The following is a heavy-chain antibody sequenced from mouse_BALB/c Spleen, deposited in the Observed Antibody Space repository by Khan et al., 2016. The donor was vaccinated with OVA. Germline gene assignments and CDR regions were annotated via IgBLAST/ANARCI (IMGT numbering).Heavy chain of an antibody. CDR3: AKIFYGNSYAMDY. CDR1: GYTFTDYV. D-gene: IGHD2-1*01. V-gene: IGHV1-77*01. Sequence: VQLQESGPELVKPGASVKMSCKASGYTFTDYVISWVKQRTGQGLEWIGEIYPGSGSIYYNEKFKGKATLTADTSSNTAYMQLSSLTSEDSAVFFYAKIFYGNSYAMDYWGQGTSVTVSS. CDR2: IYPGSGSI. J-gene: IGHJ4*01.